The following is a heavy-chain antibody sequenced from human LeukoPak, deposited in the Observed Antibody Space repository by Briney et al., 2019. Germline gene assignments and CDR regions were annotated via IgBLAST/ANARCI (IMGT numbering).Heavy chain of an antibody. CDR2: IIPIFGTA. Sequence: GASVTVSCKASGGTFSSYAISWVRQAPGQGLEWMGGIIPIFGTANYAQKFQGRVTITADESTNTAYMELSSLRSEDTAVYYCAGDPPEYDILTGYHYYAMDVWGQGTTVTVSS. CDR3: AGDPPEYDILTGYHYYAMDV. V-gene: IGHV1-69*13. D-gene: IGHD3-9*01. J-gene: IGHJ6*02. CDR1: GGTFSSYA.